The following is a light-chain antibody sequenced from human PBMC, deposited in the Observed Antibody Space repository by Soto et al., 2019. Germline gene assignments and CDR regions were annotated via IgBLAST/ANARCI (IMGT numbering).Light chain of an antibody. Sequence: QSALTQPPSASGSPGQSVTISCTGTSSDVGGYNYVSWYQQHPGKAPKLMIYDVSKWPSGVPDRFSGSKSVNTASLTVSGLQAEDEADFYCSSYAGNDNMVFGTGTKLTVL. CDR3: SSYAGNDNMV. CDR1: SSDVGGYNY. J-gene: IGLJ1*01. V-gene: IGLV2-8*01. CDR2: DVS.